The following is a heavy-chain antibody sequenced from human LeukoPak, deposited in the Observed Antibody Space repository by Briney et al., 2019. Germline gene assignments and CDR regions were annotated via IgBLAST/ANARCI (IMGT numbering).Heavy chain of an antibody. J-gene: IGHJ4*01. CDR1: GYPFTGYY. CDR2: IKPDSGDT. D-gene: IGHD3-10*01. V-gene: IGHV1-2*02. Sequence: ASVKGSCKPSGYPFTGYYMHWVRHAPGQGLEWIGWIKPDSGDTKYRQKFEGRVTMTRDTSISIAYLELSRLRSDDTAVYFCARDLRGLGDYFDYWGQGTLVTVSS. CDR3: ARDLRGLGDYFDY.